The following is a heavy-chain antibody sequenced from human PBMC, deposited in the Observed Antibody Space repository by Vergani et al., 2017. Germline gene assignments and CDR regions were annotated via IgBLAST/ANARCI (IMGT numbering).Heavy chain of an antibody. V-gene: IGHV3-48*04. CDR2: ISSSSSTR. J-gene: IGHJ6*02. Sequence: EVQLVESGGGLVQPGGSLRLSCAASGFTFSSYSMNWVRQAPGKGLEWVSYISSSSSTRYYADSVKGRFTVSRDNTKNTLYLQMNSLRAEDTAVYYCARETDTGSSVSYNYYAMDVWGQGTTVSVSS. CDR1: GFTFSSYS. D-gene: IGHD3-9*01. CDR3: ARETDTGSSVSYNYYAMDV.